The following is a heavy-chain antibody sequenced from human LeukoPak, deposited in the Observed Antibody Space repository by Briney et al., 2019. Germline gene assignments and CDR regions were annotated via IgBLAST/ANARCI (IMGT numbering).Heavy chain of an antibody. J-gene: IGHJ4*02. V-gene: IGHV3-11*01. CDR3: ARARGDYYDSSGSLVY. CDR1: GFTFSDYY. Sequence: GGSLRLSCAASGFTFSDYYMSWIRQAPGKGLEWVSYISSSGSTIYYADSVKGRFTISRDNAKNSLYLQMNSLGAEDTAVYYCARARGDYYDSSGSLVYWGQGTLVTVSS. D-gene: IGHD3-22*01. CDR2: ISSSGSTI.